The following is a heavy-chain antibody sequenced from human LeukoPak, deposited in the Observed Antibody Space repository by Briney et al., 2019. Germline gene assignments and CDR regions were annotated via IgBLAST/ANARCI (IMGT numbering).Heavy chain of an antibody. J-gene: IGHJ4*02. CDR1: GGSISNYY. D-gene: IGHD3-22*01. CDR2: IYYTGST. V-gene: IGHV4-59*01. CDR3: ARVLGAGGYYYYFDY. Sequence: SETLSLTCTVSGGSISNYYWNWIRQPPGKGLEWIGYIYYTGSTNYNPSLKSRVTMSVDTSKNQFSLNLQSVTPEDTAVYYCARVLGAGGYYYYFDYWGQGTLVTVSS.